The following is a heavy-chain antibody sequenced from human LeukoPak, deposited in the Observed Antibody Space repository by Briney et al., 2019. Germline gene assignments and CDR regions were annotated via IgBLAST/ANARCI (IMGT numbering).Heavy chain of an antibody. CDR2: IIPIFGTA. CDR1: GGTFSSYA. J-gene: IGHJ4*02. CDR3: ARAENYYDSSGYYLPLGY. Sequence: SVKVSCKASGGTFSSYAISWLRQAPGQGLEWMGGIIPIFGTANYAQQFQGRVTITTDESTSTAYMELSSLRSEETAVYYCARAENYYDSSGYYLPLGYWGQGTLVTVSS. D-gene: IGHD3-22*01. V-gene: IGHV1-69*05.